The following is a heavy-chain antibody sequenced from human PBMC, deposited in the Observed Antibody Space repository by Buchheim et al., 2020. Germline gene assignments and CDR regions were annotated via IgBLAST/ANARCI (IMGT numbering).Heavy chain of an antibody. J-gene: IGHJ4*02. CDR1: GFTVNNKY. CDR3: ASRPDGDYLSFDF. Sequence: EVHLVESGGDLVQPGESLRLSCAASGFTVNNKYMTWVRQAPGKGLECVSIIHGGGATYYAASVKGRFTISRDNSRNILYLHMNSLRVEDTAVYYWASRPDGDYLSFDFWGLGTL. CDR2: IHGGGAT. D-gene: IGHD4-17*01. V-gene: IGHV3-66*01.